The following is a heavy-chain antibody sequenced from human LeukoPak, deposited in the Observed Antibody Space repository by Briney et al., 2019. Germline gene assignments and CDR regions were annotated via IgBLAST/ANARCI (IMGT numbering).Heavy chain of an antibody. CDR2: IYDSGSI. J-gene: IGHJ5*02. V-gene: IGHV4-59*01. CDR1: GGSISSYY. Sequence: PSETLSLTCTVSGGSISSYYWSWIRQPPGKGLEWIGYIYDSGSINYNPSLKSRVAISVDTSKNQFSLKLSSVTAADTAVYYCARTTGRYLQFDPWGQGTLVTVSS. CDR3: ARTTGRYLQFDP. D-gene: IGHD3-9*01.